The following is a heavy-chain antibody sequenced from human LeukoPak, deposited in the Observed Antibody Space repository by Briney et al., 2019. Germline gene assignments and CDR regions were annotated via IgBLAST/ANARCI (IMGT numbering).Heavy chain of an antibody. CDR1: GFDLHTYE. J-gene: IGHJ5*02. Sequence: GGSLRLSCAASGFDLHTYEMNWVRQAPGKGLEWIADITISGHTKNYADSVKGRLTISRDSARTSLYLQMNSLRVEGTGVYFCARGDPHADLWGQGTLVTVSS. V-gene: IGHV3-48*03. CDR3: ARGDPHADL. CDR2: ITISGHTK.